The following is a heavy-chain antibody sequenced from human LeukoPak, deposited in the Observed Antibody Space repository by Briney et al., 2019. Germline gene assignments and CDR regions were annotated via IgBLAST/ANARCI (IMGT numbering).Heavy chain of an antibody. CDR2: IKSKTDGGTT. V-gene: IGHV3-15*07. CDR1: GFTFSSYG. Sequence: GRSLRLSCAASGFTFSSYGMNWVRQAPGKGLEWVGRIKSKTDGGTTDYAAPVKGRFTISRDDSKNTLYLQMNSLKTEDTAVYYCTTELAYCGGDCYWDKYYFGYWGQGTLVTVSS. J-gene: IGHJ4*02. D-gene: IGHD2-21*02. CDR3: TTELAYCGGDCYWDKYYFGY.